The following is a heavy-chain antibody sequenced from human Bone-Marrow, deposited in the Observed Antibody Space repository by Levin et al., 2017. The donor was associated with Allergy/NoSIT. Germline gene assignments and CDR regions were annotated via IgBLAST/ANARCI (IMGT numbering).Heavy chain of an antibody. V-gene: IGHV3-23*01. J-gene: IGHJ4*02. CDR2: ISGTGYST. Sequence: ETLSLTCAASGFTFSSLPMSWVRQAPGKGLEWVSAISGTGYSTYYADSVKGRFTISRDNSKNTLYLQMNGLRPEDTAVYYCVKDLEPYGSGRVRRGDYWGQGTLVTVSS. CDR3: VKDLEPYGSGRVRRGDY. D-gene: IGHD3-10*01. CDR1: GFTFSSLP.